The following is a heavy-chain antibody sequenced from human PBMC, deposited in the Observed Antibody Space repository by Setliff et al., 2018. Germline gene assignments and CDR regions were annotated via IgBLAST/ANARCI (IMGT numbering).Heavy chain of an antibody. V-gene: IGHV4-39*01. Sequence: SETLSLTCTVSGGSISSSSYYWGWIRQPPGKGLEWIRSIYYSGSTYYNPSLKSRVTISVDTSKNQFSLKLSSVTAADTAVYYCASCLAARRGGWFDPWGQGTLVTSPQ. J-gene: IGHJ5*02. CDR3: ASCLAARRGGWFDP. CDR2: IYYSGST. D-gene: IGHD6-6*01. CDR1: GGSISSSSYY.